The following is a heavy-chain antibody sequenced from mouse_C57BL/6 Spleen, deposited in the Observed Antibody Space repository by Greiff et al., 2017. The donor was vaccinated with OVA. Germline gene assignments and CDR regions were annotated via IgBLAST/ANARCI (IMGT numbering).Heavy chain of an antibody. Sequence: QLWQPGADLVRPGASVNLSCQASDYTSASFWMHWVAQMPGQGLEWFGTIDPSNGGTNYHEKLKSKATPTVDKSSSTAYMQLSSLTSEDSAVYYCARGGWLLRAMDYWGQGTSVTVSA. J-gene: IGHJ4*01. D-gene: IGHD2-3*01. V-gene: IGHV1-53*01. CDR1: DYTSASFW. CDR2: IDPSNGGT. CDR3: ARGGWLLRAMDY.